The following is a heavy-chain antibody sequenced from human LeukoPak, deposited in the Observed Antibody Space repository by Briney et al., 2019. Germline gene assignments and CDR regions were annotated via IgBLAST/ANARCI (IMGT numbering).Heavy chain of an antibody. CDR1: GYTFTGYY. V-gene: IGHV1-46*01. CDR2: INPSGGGA. CDR3: ARDSKTSSLADP. Sequence: ASVKVSCKASGYTFTGYYIHWVRQAPGQGLEWMGIINPSGGGASYAQKFEGRVTMTRDTSTSTVYMELSSLRAEDTAVYYCARDSKTSSLADPWGQGTLVTVSS. D-gene: IGHD2-2*01. J-gene: IGHJ5*02.